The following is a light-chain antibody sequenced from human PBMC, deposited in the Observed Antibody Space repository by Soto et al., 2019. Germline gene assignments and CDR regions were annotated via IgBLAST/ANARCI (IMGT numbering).Light chain of an antibody. CDR3: QQFIDGWT. CDR2: DAS. J-gene: IGKJ1*01. Sequence: IQMTQPPSTLSASIGDRVTITCRASQSINNRLAWYQQMPGKAPNLLIYDASSLESGVPSRFRGSGSETEFTLTISGLQPDDFATYYCQQFIDGWTFGQGTKVDIK. V-gene: IGKV1-5*01. CDR1: QSINNR.